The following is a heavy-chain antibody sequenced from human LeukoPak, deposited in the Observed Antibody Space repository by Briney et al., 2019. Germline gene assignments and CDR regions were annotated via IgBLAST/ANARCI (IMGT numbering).Heavy chain of an antibody. CDR3: ARNGGRYSYSYLYYYYGMDV. J-gene: IGHJ6*02. Sequence: ASVKVSCKASGYTFTSYDINWVRQATGQGLEWMGWMNPNSGNTGYAQKFQGRVTMTRNTSISTAYMELSSLRSEDTAVYYCARNGGRYSYSYLYYYYGMDVWGQGTTVTVSS. D-gene: IGHD5-18*01. CDR2: MNPNSGNT. V-gene: IGHV1-8*01. CDR1: GYTFTSYD.